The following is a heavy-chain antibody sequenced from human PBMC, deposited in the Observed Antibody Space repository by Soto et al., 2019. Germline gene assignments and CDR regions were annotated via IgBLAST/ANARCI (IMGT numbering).Heavy chain of an antibody. CDR2: IIPVFGRP. V-gene: IGHV1-69*13. Sequence: SVKVSCKASGGAFSSFGISWVRQAPGQGLEWMGGIIPVFGRPNYAQRFRGRLTITADESTNTSYMELIDLTSEDTAVYYCAREASGYDFWGQGTQVTVSS. CDR3: AREASGYDF. J-gene: IGHJ1*01. D-gene: IGHD5-12*01. CDR1: GGAFSSFG.